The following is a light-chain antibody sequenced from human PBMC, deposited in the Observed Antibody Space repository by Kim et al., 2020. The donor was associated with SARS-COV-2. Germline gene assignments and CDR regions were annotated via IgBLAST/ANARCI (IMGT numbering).Light chain of an antibody. CDR1: SLRSYY. CDR2: GKN. CDR3: NSRDSSGNHLV. V-gene: IGLV3-19*01. J-gene: IGLJ2*01. Sequence: AVGQKVRMTCQGDSLRSYYASWYQQKPGQAPVLVIYGKNNRPSGIPDRFSGSSSGNTASLTVTGAQAEDEADYYCNSRDSSGNHLVFGGGTQLTVL.